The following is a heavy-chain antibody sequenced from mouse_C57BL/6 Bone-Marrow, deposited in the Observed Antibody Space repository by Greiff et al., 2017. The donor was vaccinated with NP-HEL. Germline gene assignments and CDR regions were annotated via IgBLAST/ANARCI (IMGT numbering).Heavy chain of an antibody. Sequence: VQLQESGPGLVQPSQSLSITCTVSGFSLTSYGVHWVRQSPGKGLEWLGVIWSGGSTDYNAAFISRLSISKDNSKSQVFFKMNSLQADDTAIYYCARSGITTVVEGYAMDYWGQGTSVTVSS. CDR1: GFSLTSYG. CDR3: ARSGITTVVEGYAMDY. CDR2: IWSGGST. J-gene: IGHJ4*01. D-gene: IGHD1-1*01. V-gene: IGHV2-2*01.